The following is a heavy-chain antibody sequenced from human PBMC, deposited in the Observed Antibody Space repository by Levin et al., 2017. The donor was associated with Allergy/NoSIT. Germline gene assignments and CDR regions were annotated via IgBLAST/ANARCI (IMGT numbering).Heavy chain of an antibody. Sequence: GGSLRLSCAASGFTFSAYSMNWVRQAPGKGLEWISYISSGGTTIYSADSLKGRFTISRDDAKNALYLQMNSLRDEDTAVYCCARDLVTVVTTGVVGYWGQGTLVTVSS. CDR3: ARDLVTVVTTGVVGY. CDR1: GFTFSAYS. D-gene: IGHD2-21*02. J-gene: IGHJ4*02. V-gene: IGHV3-48*02. CDR2: ISSGGTTI.